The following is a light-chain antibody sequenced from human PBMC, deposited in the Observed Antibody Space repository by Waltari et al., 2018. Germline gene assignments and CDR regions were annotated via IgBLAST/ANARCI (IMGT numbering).Light chain of an antibody. Sequence: AIRITQSPSSLSASTGYRVTITCRARQGISSYLAWYQQKPGKAPKFLIYAASTLQSGVPSRFSGSGSGTDFTLTISCLQSEDFASYYCQQYYSHPPTFGQGTKVENK. V-gene: IGKV1-8*01. CDR3: QQYYSHPPT. J-gene: IGKJ1*01. CDR1: QGISSY. CDR2: AAS.